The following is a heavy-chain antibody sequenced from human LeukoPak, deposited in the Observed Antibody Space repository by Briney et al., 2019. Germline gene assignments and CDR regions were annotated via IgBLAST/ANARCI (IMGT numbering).Heavy chain of an antibody. V-gene: IGHV3-7*01. J-gene: IGHJ4*02. CDR3: TRKLSYESSGYRPSDY. D-gene: IGHD3-22*01. Sequence: GGSLRLSCVTSGFTFSNYWMSWVRQAPGKGLEWVAKVKEDGSEKKYVDSVKGRFTISRDNAENAVHLEMNSLRAEDTAVYYCTRKLSYESSGYRPSDYWGQGALVTVSS. CDR1: GFTFSNYW. CDR2: VKEDGSEK.